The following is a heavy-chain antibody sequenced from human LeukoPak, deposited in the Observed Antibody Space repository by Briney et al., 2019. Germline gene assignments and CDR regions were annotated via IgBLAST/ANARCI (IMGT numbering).Heavy chain of an antibody. V-gene: IGHV1-2*02. Sequence: ASVKVSCKASGYTFTGYYMHWVRQAPGQGLEWMRWIDPNSGGTNYAQKFQGRVTMTRDTSITTAYMELSRLRSDDTAVYFCARAGELNYYASSAYYIHWGQGTLVTVSS. CDR3: ARAGELNYYASSAYYIH. CDR1: GYTFTGYY. CDR2: IDPNSGGT. D-gene: IGHD3-22*01. J-gene: IGHJ4*02.